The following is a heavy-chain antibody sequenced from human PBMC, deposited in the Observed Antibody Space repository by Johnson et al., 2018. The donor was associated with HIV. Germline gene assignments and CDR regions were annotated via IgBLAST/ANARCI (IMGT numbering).Heavy chain of an antibody. V-gene: IGHV3-15*01. CDR2: IKTKTEGGTT. CDR1: GFTFGSYA. D-gene: IGHD6-25*01. CDR3: SVYFGTAFDF. J-gene: IGHJ3*01. Sequence: VQLVESGGGVVQPGRSLRLSCSASGFTFGSYAMHWVRQAPGKGLEWVGRIKTKTEGGTTDYAASVKGRFTISRDDSKNTLYLQMNSLKTEDTAVYYCSVYFGTAFDFWGQGTMVTVSS.